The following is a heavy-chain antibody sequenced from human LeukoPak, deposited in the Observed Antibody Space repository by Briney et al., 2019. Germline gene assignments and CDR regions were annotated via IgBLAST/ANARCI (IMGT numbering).Heavy chain of an antibody. CDR2: ISGSGGST. J-gene: IGHJ4*02. V-gene: IGHV3-23*01. CDR1: GFTFSSYA. D-gene: IGHD2-2*01. Sequence: GGSLRLSCAASGFTFSSYAMSWVRQAPGKGLEWFSTISGSGGSTYYADSVKGRFTISRDNSKNTLYLQMNSLTAEDTAVYYCAKGPAAMSVYWGQGTLVTVSS. CDR3: AKGPAAMSVY.